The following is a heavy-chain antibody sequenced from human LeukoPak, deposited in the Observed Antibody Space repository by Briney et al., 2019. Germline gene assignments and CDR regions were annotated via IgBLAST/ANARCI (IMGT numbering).Heavy chain of an antibody. V-gene: IGHV3-21*01. J-gene: IGHJ4*02. CDR3: ARDWSGDDY. D-gene: IGHD3-3*01. CDR2: ISSSSTYI. CDR1: GFTFSSYA. Sequence: KAGGSLRLSCAASGFTFSSYAMSWVRQAPGKGLEWVSSISSSSTYIYYVDSVKGRFTISRDDAKNSLYLQMNSLRAEDTALYYCARDWSGDDYWGQGTLVTVSS.